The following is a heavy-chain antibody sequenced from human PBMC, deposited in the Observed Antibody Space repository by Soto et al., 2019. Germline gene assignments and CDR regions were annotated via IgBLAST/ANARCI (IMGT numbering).Heavy chain of an antibody. CDR3: ARQQLLPFYYALDV. V-gene: IGHV4-59*07. CDR1: GSSISGYY. D-gene: IGHD6-13*01. CDR2: IYYRGST. J-gene: IGHJ6*02. Sequence: QVQLQESGPGLVKPSDTLSLTCTVSGSSISGYYWSWIRQPPGKGLEYIGYIYYRGSTNYNPSLKSRVTMSVDTSRNQFSLKVNSVTAADTAVYYCARQQLLPFYYALDVWGQGTTVTVSS.